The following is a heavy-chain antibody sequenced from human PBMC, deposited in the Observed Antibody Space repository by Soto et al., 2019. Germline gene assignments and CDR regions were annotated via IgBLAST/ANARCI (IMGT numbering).Heavy chain of an antibody. CDR2: ISGSGGST. CDR1: GFTFSSYA. V-gene: IGHV3-23*01. Sequence: GGSLRLSCAASGFTFSSYAMSWVRQAPGKGLEWVSAISGSGGSTYYADSVKGRFTISRDISKNTLYLQMNSLRAEDTAVYYCAKDLGYCSSTSCPPQGWFDPWGQGTLVTVSS. D-gene: IGHD2-2*01. CDR3: AKDLGYCSSTSCPPQGWFDP. J-gene: IGHJ5*02.